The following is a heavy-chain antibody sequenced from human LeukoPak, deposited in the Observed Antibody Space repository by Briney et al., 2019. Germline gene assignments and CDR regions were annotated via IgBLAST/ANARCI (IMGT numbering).Heavy chain of an antibody. CDR3: ARDQYYDFWSGPNAFDY. Sequence: GGSLRLSCAASGFTFSSYSMNWVRQAPGKGLEWVSSISSSSSYIYYADSVKGRFTISRDNAKNSLYLQMNSLRAEDTAVYYCARDQYYDFWSGPNAFDYWGQGTLVTVSS. D-gene: IGHD3-3*01. J-gene: IGHJ4*02. V-gene: IGHV3-21*01. CDR1: GFTFSSYS. CDR2: ISSSSSYI.